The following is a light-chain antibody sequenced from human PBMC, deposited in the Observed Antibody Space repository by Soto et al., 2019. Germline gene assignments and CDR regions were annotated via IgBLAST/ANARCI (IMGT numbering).Light chain of an antibody. J-gene: IGKJ4*01. Sequence: EIVLTQSPGTLSLSPGERATLSCRASQSVSSNYLAWYQHRPGQAPRLLIYGASSRATGIPDRFGGSGSGTDFTLTISSLQPEDFAVYYCQQYNNWPLTFGGGTKVDIK. CDR2: GAS. CDR3: QQYNNWPLT. V-gene: IGKV3-20*01. CDR1: QSVSSNY.